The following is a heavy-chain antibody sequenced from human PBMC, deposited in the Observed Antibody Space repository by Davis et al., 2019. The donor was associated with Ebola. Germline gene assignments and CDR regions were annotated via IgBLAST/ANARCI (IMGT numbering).Heavy chain of an antibody. CDR3: AKVESVYYYDSSGYRTTGYFDL. V-gene: IGHV3-23*01. CDR2: ISGSGGST. J-gene: IGHJ2*01. Sequence: PGGSLRLSCAASGFTFSSYAMHWVRQAPGKGLEWVSAISGSGGSTYYADSVKGRFTISRDNSKNTLYLQMNSLRAEDTAVYYCAKVESVYYYDSSGYRTTGYFDLWGRGTLVTVSS. CDR1: GFTFSSYA. D-gene: IGHD3-22*01.